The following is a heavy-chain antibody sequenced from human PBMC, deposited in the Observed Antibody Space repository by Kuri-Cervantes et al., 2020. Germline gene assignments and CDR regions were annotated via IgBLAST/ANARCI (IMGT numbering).Heavy chain of an antibody. CDR2: ISYDGSNK. CDR1: GSTFSSYA. CDR3: ARDLDY. Sequence: GESLKISCAASGSTFSSYAMHWVRQAPGKGLEWVAVISYDGSNKYYADSVKGRFTISRDNSKNTLYLQMNSLRAEDTAVYYCARDLDYWGQGTLVTVSS. J-gene: IGHJ4*02. V-gene: IGHV3-30-3*01.